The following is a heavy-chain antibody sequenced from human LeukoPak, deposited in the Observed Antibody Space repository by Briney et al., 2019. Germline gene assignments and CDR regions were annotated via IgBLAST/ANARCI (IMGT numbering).Heavy chain of an antibody. CDR3: ARRNSVTVAFDY. CDR1: GGSISSYY. Sequence: SQTLSLTCTVSGGSISSYYWSWIRQPPAKGLEWIGYIYYSGSTNYNPALKSRVTISVDTSKNHFSPKLSSVTAADTAVYYCARRNSVTVAFDYWGQGTLVTVSS. J-gene: IGHJ4*02. CDR2: IYYSGST. D-gene: IGHD1-14*01. V-gene: IGHV4-59*01.